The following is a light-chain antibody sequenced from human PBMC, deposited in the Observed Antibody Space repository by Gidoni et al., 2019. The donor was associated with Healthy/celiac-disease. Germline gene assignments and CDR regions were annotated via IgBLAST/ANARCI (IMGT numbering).Light chain of an antibody. V-gene: IGKV1-39*01. CDR2: AAS. CDR1: QSISSY. CDR3: QQSYSTPGT. J-gene: IGKJ1*01. Sequence: DIQMTQSPSSLTASVGDRVTITCRASQSISSYLNWYQQKPGKAPKLLIYAASSLQSGVPSRFSGSGSGTDFTRTLSSLQPEDFATYYCQQSYSTPGTFGQGTKVEIK.